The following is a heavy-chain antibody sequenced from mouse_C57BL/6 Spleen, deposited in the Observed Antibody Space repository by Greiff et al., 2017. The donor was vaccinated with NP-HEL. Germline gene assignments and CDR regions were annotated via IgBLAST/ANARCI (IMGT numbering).Heavy chain of an antibody. Sequence: VKLQESGAELVKPGASVKISCKASGYAFSSYWMNWVKQRPGKGLEWIGQIYPGDGDTNYNGKFKGKATLTADKSSSTAYMQLSSLTSEDSAVYFCARHYYGSSYAFAYWGQGTLVTVSA. CDR3: ARHYYGSSYAFAY. D-gene: IGHD1-1*01. CDR2: IYPGDGDT. CDR1: GYAFSSYW. J-gene: IGHJ3*01. V-gene: IGHV1-80*01.